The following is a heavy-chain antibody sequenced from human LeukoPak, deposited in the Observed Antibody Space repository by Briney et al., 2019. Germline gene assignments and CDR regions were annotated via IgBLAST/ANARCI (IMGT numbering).Heavy chain of an antibody. Sequence: SQTLSLTCTVSGGSISSGGYYWSWIRQHPGKGLEWIGYIYDSGSTYYKPSLRSRVTISGDTSKNQFSLKLSPVSDADTAVYYCASYGSGWYFDLWGRGTLVTVSS. CDR2: IYDSGST. V-gene: IGHV4-31*03. J-gene: IGHJ2*01. CDR3: ASYGSGWYFDL. D-gene: IGHD3-10*01. CDR1: GGSISSGGYY.